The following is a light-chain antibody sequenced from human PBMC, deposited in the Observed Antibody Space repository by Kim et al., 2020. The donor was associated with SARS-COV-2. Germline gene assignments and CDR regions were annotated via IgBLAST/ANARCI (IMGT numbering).Light chain of an antibody. J-gene: IGKJ1*01. CDR2: GAS. V-gene: IGKV3-20*01. CDR3: QQYSSSPAT. CDR1: QSVSSNY. Sequence: SPGERAPLSGSASQSVSSNYLDWYQQKPGQAPRLLIYGASSRDTGIPDRFSGSGSGTDFTLTITRLEPEDFAVYYCQQYSSSPATFGQGTKVDIK.